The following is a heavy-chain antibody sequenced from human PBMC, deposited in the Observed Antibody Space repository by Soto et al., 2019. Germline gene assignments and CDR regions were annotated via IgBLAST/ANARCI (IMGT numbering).Heavy chain of an antibody. J-gene: IGHJ4*02. Sequence: GGSLRLSCAASGFTFSSYGMHWVRQAPGKGLEWVAVIWYDGSNKYYADSVKGRFTISRDNSKNTLYLQMNSLRAEDTAVCYCARAPNHDILTGYYIPLVDYWGQGTLVTVSS. V-gene: IGHV3-33*01. CDR3: ARAPNHDILTGYYIPLVDY. CDR1: GFTFSSYG. CDR2: IWYDGSNK. D-gene: IGHD3-9*01.